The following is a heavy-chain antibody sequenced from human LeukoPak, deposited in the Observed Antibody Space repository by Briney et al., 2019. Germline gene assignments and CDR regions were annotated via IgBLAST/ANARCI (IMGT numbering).Heavy chain of an antibody. J-gene: IGHJ4*02. CDR3: ARTDGDSIYYFDY. V-gene: IGHV4-61*02. D-gene: IGHD4-17*01. Sequence: SETLSLTCTVSGGSITSDTNYWSWIRQPAGKGLEWIGRIYSSGNTDYNPSLKSRVTISLDTSKNQFSLKLNSVTAADTAVYYCARTDGDSIYYFDYWGQGTLVTVSS. CDR2: IYSSGNT. CDR1: GGSITSDTNY.